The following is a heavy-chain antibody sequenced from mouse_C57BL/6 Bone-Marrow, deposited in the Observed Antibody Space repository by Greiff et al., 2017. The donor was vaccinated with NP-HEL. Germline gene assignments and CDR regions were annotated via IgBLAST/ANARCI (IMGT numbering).Heavy chain of an antibody. Sequence: QVQLQQSGAELVRPGASVKLSCKASGYTFTDYYINWVKQRPGQGLEWIARIYPGSGNTYYNEKFKGKATLTAEKSSSTAYMQLSSLTSEDSAVYFCATGLITTVAVDYWGQGTTLTVSS. D-gene: IGHD1-1*01. J-gene: IGHJ2*01. CDR1: GYTFTDYY. V-gene: IGHV1-76*01. CDR2: IYPGSGNT. CDR3: ATGLITTVAVDY.